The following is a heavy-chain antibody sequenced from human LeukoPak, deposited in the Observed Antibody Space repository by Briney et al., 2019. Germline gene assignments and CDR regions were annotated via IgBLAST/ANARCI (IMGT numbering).Heavy chain of an antibody. J-gene: IGHJ4*02. D-gene: IGHD3-10*01. CDR2: IYPRDSNT. Sequence: GESLKISCKGSGYGSGYSFTSHWIAWVRQMPGKGLEWMGIIYPRDSNTIYSPSFQGQVTISVDTSINTAYLRWISLKASDTAMYYCATMVRGVSFDYWGQGTLVTVSS. CDR1: GYSFTSHW. CDR3: ATMVRGVSFDY. V-gene: IGHV5-51*01.